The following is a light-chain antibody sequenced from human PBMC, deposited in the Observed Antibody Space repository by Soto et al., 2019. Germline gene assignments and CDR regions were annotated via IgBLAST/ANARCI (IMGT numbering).Light chain of an antibody. Sequence: QSVLTQPPSVSGAPGQRVTISCTGRSSNIGAGYEVHWFQQLPGTAPKLLIYGNTNRPSGVPDRFSGSKSDTSASLAITGLQPEYEADYYCQSYDSSLSVFYVFGTGTKVTVL. CDR3: QSYDSSLSVFYV. CDR2: GNT. V-gene: IGLV1-40*01. J-gene: IGLJ1*01. CDR1: SSNIGAGYE.